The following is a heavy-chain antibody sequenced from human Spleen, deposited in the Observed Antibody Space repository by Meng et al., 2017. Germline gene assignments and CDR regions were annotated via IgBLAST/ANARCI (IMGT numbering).Heavy chain of an antibody. CDR3: ARGTPGRSYSDY. V-gene: IGHV1-69*10. D-gene: IGHD3-10*01. Sequence: QVQLVQSGGEVKKPGASVKVSCKASGGTFRNYTITWVRQAPGQGLECLGGIIPILPVANCPQTFQGRVTITADLSTSTAYMELSRLTCEATALSFCARGTPGRSYSDYWGQGTLVTVSS. J-gene: IGHJ4*02. CDR2: IIPILPVA. CDR1: GGTFRNYT.